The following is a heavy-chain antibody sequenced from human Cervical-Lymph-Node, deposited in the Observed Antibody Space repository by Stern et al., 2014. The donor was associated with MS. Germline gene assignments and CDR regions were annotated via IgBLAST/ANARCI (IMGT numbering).Heavy chain of an antibody. J-gene: IGHJ4*02. CDR1: GGSFSGYS. D-gene: IGHD3-10*01. Sequence: QVQLQEWGAGLLKPSETLSLTCAVYGGSFSGYSWSWIRQPPGKGREWIGEINHRGSTNYNPSLKSRGTISGDTSKEQFSLNVSSVTAADTAVYYCACRRRGPIGYWGQGTLVTVSS. CDR3: ACRRRGPIGY. CDR2: INHRGST. V-gene: IGHV4-34*01.